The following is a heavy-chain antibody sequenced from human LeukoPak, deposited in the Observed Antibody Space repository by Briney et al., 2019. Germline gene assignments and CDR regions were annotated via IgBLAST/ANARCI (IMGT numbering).Heavy chain of an antibody. CDR2: ISGSGGKT. CDR3: AKDPIVFNSGDYYLGAFNI. V-gene: IGHV3-23*01. D-gene: IGHD2-21*02. J-gene: IGHJ3*02. CDR1: GFTFSSCA. Sequence: GGSLRLSCAASGFTFSSCAMNWVRQAPGKGPEWVSAISGSGGKTWYRDSVKGRFTISRDNSKNTLYLQMNSLRAEDTAVYYCAKDPIVFNSGDYYLGAFNIWGQGTMVTVS.